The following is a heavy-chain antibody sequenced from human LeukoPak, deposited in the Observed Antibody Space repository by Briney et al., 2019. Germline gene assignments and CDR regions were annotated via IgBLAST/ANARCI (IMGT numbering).Heavy chain of an antibody. CDR2: IIPIFGTA. V-gene: IGHV1-69*05. J-gene: IGHJ3*02. CDR1: GGTFSSYA. D-gene: IGHD6-19*01. Sequence: GASVKVSCKASGGTFSSYAIGWVRQAPGQGLEWMGGIIPIFGTANYAQKFQGRVTITTDESTSTAYMELSSLRSEDTAVYYCATSAGASSGSTWWGAFDIWGQGTMVTVSS. CDR3: ATSAGASSGSTWWGAFDI.